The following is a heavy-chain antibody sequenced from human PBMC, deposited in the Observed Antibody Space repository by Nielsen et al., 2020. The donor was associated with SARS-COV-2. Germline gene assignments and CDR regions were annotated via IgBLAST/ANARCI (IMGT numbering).Heavy chain of an antibody. CDR1: GFTFSSYA. Sequence: GGSLRLSCAASGFTFSSYAMSWVRQAPGKGLEWVSAISGSGGSTYYADSVKGRFTISRDNSKNTLYLQMNSLRAEDTAAYYCARTTTLTTRRYSYYMDVWGKGTTVTVSS. V-gene: IGHV3-23*01. J-gene: IGHJ6*03. CDR3: ARTTTLTTRRYSYYMDV. D-gene: IGHD4-17*01. CDR2: ISGSGGST.